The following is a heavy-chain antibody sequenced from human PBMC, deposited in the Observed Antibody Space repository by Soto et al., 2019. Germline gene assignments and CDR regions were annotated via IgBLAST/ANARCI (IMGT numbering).Heavy chain of an antibody. Sequence: SVKVSCKASGGTFSSYTISWVRQAPGQGLEWMGRIIPILGIANYAQKFQGRVTITADKSTSTAYMELSSLRSEDTAVYYCASTVAGFYYYYYMDVWGKGTTVTVS. J-gene: IGHJ6*03. CDR2: IIPILGIA. CDR1: GGTFSSYT. CDR3: ASTVAGFYYYYYMDV. V-gene: IGHV1-69*02. D-gene: IGHD6-19*01.